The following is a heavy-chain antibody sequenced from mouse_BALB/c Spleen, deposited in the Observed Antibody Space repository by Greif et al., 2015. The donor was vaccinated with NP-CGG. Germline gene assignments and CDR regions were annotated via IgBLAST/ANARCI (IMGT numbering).Heavy chain of an antibody. V-gene: IGHV5-4*02. J-gene: IGHJ4*01. CDR1: GFTFSDYY. D-gene: IGHD1-1*01. Sequence: EVQGVESGGGLVKPGGSLKLSCAASGFTFSDYYMYWVRQTPEKRLEWVATISDGGSYTYYPDSVKGRFTISRDNDKNNLYLQMSRLKSEDTAMYYCTRDYNDSSCAMDDWGQGNSVTVSS. CDR3: TRDYNDSSCAMDD. CDR2: ISDGGSYT.